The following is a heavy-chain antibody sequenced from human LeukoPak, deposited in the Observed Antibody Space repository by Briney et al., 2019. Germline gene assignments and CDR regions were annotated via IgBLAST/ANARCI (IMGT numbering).Heavy chain of an antibody. D-gene: IGHD3-9*01. CDR2: IYSSGST. J-gene: IGHJ2*01. CDR3: ARQYIDILTGYHRGELYWYFDL. V-gene: IGHV4-61*02. Sequence: PSETLSLTCTVSGGSISSSSYYWSWIRQPAGKGLEWIGRIYSSGSTNYNPSLKSRVTVSLDTSKNQFSLKLSSVTAADAAVYYCARQYIDILTGYHRGELYWYFDLWGRGTLVTVSS. CDR1: GGSISSSSYY.